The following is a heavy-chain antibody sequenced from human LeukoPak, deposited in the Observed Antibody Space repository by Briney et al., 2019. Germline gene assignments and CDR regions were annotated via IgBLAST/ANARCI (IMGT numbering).Heavy chain of an antibody. J-gene: IGHJ4*02. CDR3: ANWRSNSLPL. V-gene: IGHV3-23*01. Sequence: PGGSLRLSCAASGFTLSSYAMSGVRQAPGKGLECGAAISAGGTSTYYADSVKGRFTISRDNSKNTLYMHMNSLRAEDTAVYYCANWRSNSLPLWGQGTLVTVSS. CDR1: GFTLSSYA. CDR2: ISAGGTST. D-gene: IGHD5-18*01.